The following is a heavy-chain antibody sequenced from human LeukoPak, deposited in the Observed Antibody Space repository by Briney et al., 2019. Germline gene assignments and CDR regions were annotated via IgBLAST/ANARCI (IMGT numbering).Heavy chain of an antibody. J-gene: IGHJ6*02. V-gene: IGHV4-34*01. Sequence: PSETLSLTCAVYGGSFSGYYWSWIRQPPGKGLEWIGEINHSGSTNYNPSLKSRVTISVDTSKNQFSLKLSSVTAADTAVYYCASLYGGDMVRGVISSDYYYGMDVWGQGTTVTVSS. D-gene: IGHD3-10*01. CDR2: INHSGST. CDR1: GGSFSGYY. CDR3: ASLYGGDMVRGVISSDYYYGMDV.